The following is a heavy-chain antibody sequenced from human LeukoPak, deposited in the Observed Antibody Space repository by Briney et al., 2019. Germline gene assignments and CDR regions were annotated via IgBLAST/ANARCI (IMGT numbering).Heavy chain of an antibody. D-gene: IGHD4-17*01. V-gene: IGHV4-34*01. CDR1: GGSFSGYY. CDR2: INHSGST. CDR3: ARGDYGDFPDYFDY. J-gene: IGHJ4*02. Sequence: PSETLSFTCAVYGGSFSGYYWSWIRQPPGKGLEWIGEINHSGSTNYNPSLKSRVTISVDTSKNQFSLKLSSVTAADTAVYYCARGDYGDFPDYFDYWGQGTLVTVSS.